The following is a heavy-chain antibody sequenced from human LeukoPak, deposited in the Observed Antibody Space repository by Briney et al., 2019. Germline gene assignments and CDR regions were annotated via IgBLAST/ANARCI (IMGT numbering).Heavy chain of an antibody. CDR2: VNRDGSST. V-gene: IGHV3-74*01. CDR1: GFTFSDYW. Sequence: PGGSLRLSCAASGFTFSDYWMHWVRQAPGKGLVWVSRVNRDGSSTSYADSVKGRFTISRDNAKNTLSLQMNSLRAEDTAVHYCARDRSISAAGDTYWGQGTLVTVSS. CDR3: ARDRSISAAGDTY. D-gene: IGHD6-13*01. J-gene: IGHJ4*02.